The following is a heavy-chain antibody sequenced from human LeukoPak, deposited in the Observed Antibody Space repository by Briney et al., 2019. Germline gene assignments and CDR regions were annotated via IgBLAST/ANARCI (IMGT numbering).Heavy chain of an antibody. CDR2: INHSGST. Sequence: SETLSLTCAVYGGSFSGYYWSWVRQPPGKGLEWIGEINHSGSTNYNPSLKSRVTISVDTSKNQFSLKPSSVTAADTAVYYCARPAEPTYYYDSSGYPYWGQGTLVTVSS. CDR1: GGSFSGYY. V-gene: IGHV4-34*01. J-gene: IGHJ4*02. D-gene: IGHD3-22*01. CDR3: ARPAEPTYYYDSSGYPY.